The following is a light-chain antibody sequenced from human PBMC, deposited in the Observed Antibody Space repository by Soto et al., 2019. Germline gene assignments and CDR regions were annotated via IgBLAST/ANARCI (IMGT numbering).Light chain of an antibody. CDR1: QTVSTN. V-gene: IGKV3-15*01. J-gene: IGKJ1*01. Sequence: VMTQSPDTLSMSPGERATLSCWASQTVSTNLAWYQQKPGQALRLLIFGASTRATGIPARFSGSGSGTEFTLTISSLQSEDSAVYYCQQYNNWPPTTFGQGTKVEIK. CDR2: GAS. CDR3: QQYNNWPPTT.